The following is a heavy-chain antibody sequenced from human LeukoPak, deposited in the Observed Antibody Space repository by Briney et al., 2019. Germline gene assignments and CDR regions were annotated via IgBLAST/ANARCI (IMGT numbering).Heavy chain of an antibody. D-gene: IGHD3-10*01. CDR1: GGSISSYY. J-gene: IGHJ5*02. Sequence: SETLSLTCTVSGGSISSYYWSWIRQPAGKGLEWIGRIYTGGSTNYNPSLKSRVTISVDRSKNQFSLKLSSVTAADTAVYYCARYYGSGSYNWFDPWGQGTLVTVSS. CDR2: IYTGGST. V-gene: IGHV4-4*07. CDR3: ARYYGSGSYNWFDP.